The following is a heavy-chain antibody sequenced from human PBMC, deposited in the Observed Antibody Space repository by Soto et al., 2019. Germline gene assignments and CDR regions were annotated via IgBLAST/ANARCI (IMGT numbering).Heavy chain of an antibody. CDR2: IIPIFGTA. V-gene: IGHV1-69*13. CDR1: GGTFSSYA. CDR3: ARDPGYCSSTSCYPYYYGMDV. Sequence: SVKVSCKASGGTFSSYAISWVRQAPGQGLEWMGGIIPIFGTANYAQKFQGRVTITADESTSTAYMELSSLRSEDTAVYYCARDPGYCSSTSCYPYYYGMDVWGQGTTVTVSS. J-gene: IGHJ6*02. D-gene: IGHD2-2*01.